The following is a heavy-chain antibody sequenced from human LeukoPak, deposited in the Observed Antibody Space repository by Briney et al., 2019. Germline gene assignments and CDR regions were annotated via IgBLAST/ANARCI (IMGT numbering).Heavy chain of an antibody. D-gene: IGHD3-9*01. J-gene: IGHJ5*02. Sequence: SETLSLTCTVSGGSISSYYWSWIRQPPGKGLEWIGYIYYSGSTNYNPSLKSRVTISVDTSKNQFSLKLSSVTAADTAVYYCARGSSYYDILTGYHPLNWFDPWGQGTLVTVSS. CDR1: GGSISSYY. CDR3: ARGSSYYDILTGYHPLNWFDP. V-gene: IGHV4-59*01. CDR2: IYYSGST.